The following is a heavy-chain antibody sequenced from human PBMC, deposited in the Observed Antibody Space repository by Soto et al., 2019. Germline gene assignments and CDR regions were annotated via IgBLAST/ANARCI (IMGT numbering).Heavy chain of an antibody. CDR2: INHSGST. CDR1: GFTFSSYA. V-gene: IGHV4-34*08. D-gene: IGHD2-2*01. J-gene: IGHJ4*02. CDR3: ALGRGCSSTSCYAYFDY. Sequence: LRLSCAASGFTFSSYAMSWIRQPPGKGLEWIGEINHSGSTNYNPSLKSRVTISVDTSKNQFSLKLSSVTAADTAVYYCALGRGCSSTSCYAYFDYWGQGTLVTVSS.